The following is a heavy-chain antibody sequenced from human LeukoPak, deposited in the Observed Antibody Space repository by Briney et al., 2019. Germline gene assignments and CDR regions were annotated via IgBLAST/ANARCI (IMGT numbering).Heavy chain of an antibody. CDR3: ARGSSWYQTNFDY. D-gene: IGHD6-13*01. Sequence: TLSLTCTVSGGSISSSSYYWGWIRQPPGKGLEWIRSIYYSGSTYYNPSLKSRVTISVDTSKNQFSLKLSSVTAADTAVYYCARGSSWYQTNFDYWGQGTLVTVSS. CDR2: IYYSGST. CDR1: GGSISSSSYY. V-gene: IGHV4-39*07. J-gene: IGHJ4*02.